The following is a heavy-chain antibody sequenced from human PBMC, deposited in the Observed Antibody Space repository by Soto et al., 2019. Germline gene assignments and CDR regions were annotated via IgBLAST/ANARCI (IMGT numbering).Heavy chain of an antibody. CDR1: GFTFSNAW. Sequence: PGGSLRLSCAASGFTFSNAWMNWVRQAPGKGLEWVGRIKSKTDGGTTDYAAPVKGRFTISRDYSKNTLYLQMNSLKTEDTAVYYCTTELDIVVVPGLDYYYYGMDVWGQGTTVTVSS. J-gene: IGHJ6*02. CDR3: TTELDIVVVPGLDYYYYGMDV. V-gene: IGHV3-15*07. CDR2: IKSKTDGGTT. D-gene: IGHD2-2*01.